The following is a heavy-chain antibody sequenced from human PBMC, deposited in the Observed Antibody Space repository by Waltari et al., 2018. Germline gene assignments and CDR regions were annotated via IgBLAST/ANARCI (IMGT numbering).Heavy chain of an antibody. CDR1: GGSISSSSYY. D-gene: IGHD4-4*01. CDR2: IYYSGST. Sequence: QLQLQESGPGLVKPSETLSLTCTVSGGSISSSSYYWGWIRQPPGKGVEGIGSIYYSGSTYYNPSLKSRVTISVDTSKNQFSLKLSSVTAADTAVYYCARFAVKPNWGQGTLVTVSS. J-gene: IGHJ4*02. CDR3: ARFAVKPN. V-gene: IGHV4-39*01.